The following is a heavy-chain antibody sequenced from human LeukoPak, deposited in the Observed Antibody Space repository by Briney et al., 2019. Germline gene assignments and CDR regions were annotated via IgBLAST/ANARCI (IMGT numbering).Heavy chain of an antibody. D-gene: IGHD7-27*01. CDR2: MSPNSGDT. J-gene: IGHJ4*02. V-gene: IGHV1-8*01. Sequence: PKASVKVSCKASGYTFTSYDFNWVRQATGQRPEWMGWMSPNSGDTGYAQKFQDRVTMTRNTSISTAYMELSSLRSDDPAVYYCARGPPNWGYDYWGPGTLVTVSS. CDR1: GYTFTSYD. CDR3: ARGPPNWGYDY.